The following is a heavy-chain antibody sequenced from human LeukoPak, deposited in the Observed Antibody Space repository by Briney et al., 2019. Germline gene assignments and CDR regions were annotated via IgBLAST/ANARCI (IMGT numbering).Heavy chain of an antibody. CDR3: ARDYSGNYYKGFDY. Sequence: GGSLRLSCAASGFTVSSNYMSWVRRAPGKRLEWVSVIYSGGSTYYADSVKGRFTISRDNSKNTLYLQMNSLRAEDTAVYYCARDYSGNYYKGFDYWGQGTLVTVSS. CDR1: GFTVSSNY. D-gene: IGHD1-26*01. J-gene: IGHJ4*02. CDR2: IYSGGST. V-gene: IGHV3-66*02.